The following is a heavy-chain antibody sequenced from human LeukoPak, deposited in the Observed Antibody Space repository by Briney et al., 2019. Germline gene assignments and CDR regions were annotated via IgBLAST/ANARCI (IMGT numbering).Heavy chain of an antibody. D-gene: IGHD6-13*01. CDR2: ISWNSGII. CDR1: GFTFDEYV. J-gene: IGHJ3*02. Sequence: GGSLRLSCAASGFTFDEYVMHWDRQAPGKGLEWVSGISWNSGIIGYADLVKGRFTISRDNAKNSLYLQMNSLRTEDTALYYCAKAKIAATGADAFDIWGQGTVVTVSS. V-gene: IGHV3-9*01. CDR3: AKAKIAATGADAFDI.